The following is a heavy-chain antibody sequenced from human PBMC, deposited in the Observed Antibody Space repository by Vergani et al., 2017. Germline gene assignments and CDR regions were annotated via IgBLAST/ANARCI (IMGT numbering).Heavy chain of an antibody. CDR2: IYYSGST. D-gene: IGHD3-3*01. Sequence: QVQLQESGPGLVKPSETLSLTCTVSGGSISSYYWSWIRQPPGKGLEWSGYIYYSGSTNYNPSLKSRVTISVDTSKNQFSLKLSSVTAADTAVYYCARALDFWRVPAFDPWGQGTLVTVSS. CDR1: GGSISSYY. J-gene: IGHJ5*02. V-gene: IGHV4-59*01. CDR3: ARALDFWRVPAFDP.